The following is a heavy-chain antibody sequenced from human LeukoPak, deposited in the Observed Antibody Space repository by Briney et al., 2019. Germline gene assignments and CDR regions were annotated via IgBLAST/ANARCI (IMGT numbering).Heavy chain of an antibody. J-gene: IGHJ4*02. V-gene: IGHV4-59*08. CDR2: IYYSGST. Sequence: SETLSLTCTVSGGSISSYYWSWIRQPPGKGLEWIVYIYYSGSTNYNPSLKSRVTISVDTSKNQFSLKLSSVTAADTAVYYCARQGYDSSGYYSSFDYWGQGTLVTVSS. CDR3: ARQGYDSSGYYSSFDY. CDR1: GGSISSYY. D-gene: IGHD3-22*01.